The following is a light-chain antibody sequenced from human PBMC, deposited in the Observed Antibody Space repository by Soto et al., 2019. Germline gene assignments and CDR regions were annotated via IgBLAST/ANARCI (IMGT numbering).Light chain of an antibody. CDR2: DVS. CDR1: SSDIGSYNY. J-gene: IGLJ1*01. V-gene: IGLV2-14*03. Sequence: QSALTQPASVSGSPGQSITISCTGTSSDIGSYNYVSWYQQLPGKVPKLIIYDVSNRPSGVSDRFSASKSGNAASLTISGLHAADEAGYYCSSYKTTGSLCVFGAGTKLTVL. CDR3: SSYKTTGSLCV.